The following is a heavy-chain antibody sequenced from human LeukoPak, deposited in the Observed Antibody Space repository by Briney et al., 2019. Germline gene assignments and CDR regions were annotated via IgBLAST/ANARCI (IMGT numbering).Heavy chain of an antibody. CDR3: ARDRIFGSGSYYYGMDV. D-gene: IGHD3-10*01. CDR2: IYYSGST. CDR1: GGSISSYY. Sequence: SETLSLTCTVSGGSISSYYWSWIRQPPGKGLEWIGYIYYSGSTNYNPSLKSRVTISVDTSKNQFSLELSSVTAADTAVYYCARDRIFGSGSYYYGMDVWGQGTTVTVSS. J-gene: IGHJ6*02. V-gene: IGHV4-59*01.